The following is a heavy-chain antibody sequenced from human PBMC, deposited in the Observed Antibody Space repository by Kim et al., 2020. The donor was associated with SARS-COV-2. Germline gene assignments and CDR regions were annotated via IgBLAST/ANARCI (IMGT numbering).Heavy chain of an antibody. J-gene: IGHJ6*02. CDR1: GGTFSSYA. D-gene: IGHD3-22*01. CDR3: ARKAWDSSGYYHYYYYGMDV. V-gene: IGHV1-69*13. CDR2: IIPIFGTA. Sequence: SVKVSCKASGGTFSSYAISWVRQAPGQGLEWMGGIIPIFGTANYAQKFQGRVTITADESTSTAYMELSSLRSEDTAVYYCARKAWDSSGYYHYYYYGMDVWGQGTTVTVSS.